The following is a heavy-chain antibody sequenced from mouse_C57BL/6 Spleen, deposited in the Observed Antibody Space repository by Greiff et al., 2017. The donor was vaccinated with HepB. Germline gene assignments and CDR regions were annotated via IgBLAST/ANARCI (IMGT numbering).Heavy chain of an antibody. J-gene: IGHJ3*01. D-gene: IGHD2-5*01. Sequence: EVQLVESVAELVRPGASVKLSCTASGFNIKNTYMHWVKQRPEQGLEWIGRIDPANGNTKYAPKFQGKATITADTSSNTAYLQLSSLTSEDTAIYYCASGGSNYGGFAWFAYWGQGTLVTVSA. CDR3: ASGGSNYGGFAWFAY. CDR2: IDPANGNT. V-gene: IGHV14-3*01. CDR1: GFNIKNTY.